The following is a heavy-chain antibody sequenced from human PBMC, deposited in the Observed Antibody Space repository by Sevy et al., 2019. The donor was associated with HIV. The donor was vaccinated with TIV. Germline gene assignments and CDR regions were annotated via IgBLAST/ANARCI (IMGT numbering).Heavy chain of an antibody. J-gene: IGHJ4*02. D-gene: IGHD2-21*02. V-gene: IGHV1-69*10. CDR1: GGSLSNYG. CDR2: IIPRPVLA. CDR3: ASVRPCGGDCYFFDS. Sequence: ASVKVSCKASGGSLSNYGINWVQQAAGQGLEWMGGIIPRPVLANYAQKFRDRVTITADESTNTVYMVVRRIRFEDTGVYSCASVRPCGGDCYFFDSWGQGTLVTVSS.